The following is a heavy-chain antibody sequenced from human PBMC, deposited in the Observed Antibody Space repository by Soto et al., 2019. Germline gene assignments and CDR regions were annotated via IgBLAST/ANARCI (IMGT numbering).Heavy chain of an antibody. Sequence: EVQLVESGGGLVQPGGSLRVSCAASGFTFGSYWMNWVRQAPGKGLVWVSRIDSDGSSTTYADSVKGRFTTSRDNAKNTLYLQLSRLRVEDTAVDDCARVLASGMDVEGQGDTVTVSS. J-gene: IGHJ6*02. V-gene: IGHV3-74*01. CDR3: ARVLASGMDV. CDR1: GFTFGSYW. CDR2: IDSDGSST.